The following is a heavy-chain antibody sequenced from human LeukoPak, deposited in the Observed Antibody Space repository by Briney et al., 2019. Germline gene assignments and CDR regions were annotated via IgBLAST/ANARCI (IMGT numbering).Heavy chain of an antibody. CDR1: GFAFSSHA. CDR2: IDISGGST. Sequence: PGGSLRLSCAASGFAFSSHAMCWVRQAPGKGLEWVSSIDISGGSTYYADSAEGRFTISRDNSKNTLYLQMTSLRVEDTALYYCANEIRPNDYWGQGTLVSVSS. J-gene: IGHJ4*02. CDR3: ANEIRPNDY. D-gene: IGHD3-16*01. V-gene: IGHV3-23*01.